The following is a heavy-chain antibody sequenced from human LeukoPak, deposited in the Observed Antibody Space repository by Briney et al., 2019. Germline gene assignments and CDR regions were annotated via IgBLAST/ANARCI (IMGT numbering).Heavy chain of an antibody. J-gene: IGHJ5*02. CDR2: INSDGSST. V-gene: IGHV3-74*01. CDR1: GFTFSSYW. D-gene: IGHD5-12*01. CDR3: ARDNSVGDSAWWFDP. Sequence: GGSLRLSCAASGFTFSSYWMHWVRHAPGKGLVWVSRINSDGSSTSYADSVKGRFTVSRDNAKNSLYLELDSLSAEDTAVYYCARDNSVGDSAWWFDPWGQGTLVTVSS.